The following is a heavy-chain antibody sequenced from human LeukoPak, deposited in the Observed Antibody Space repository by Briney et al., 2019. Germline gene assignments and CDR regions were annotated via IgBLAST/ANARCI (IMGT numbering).Heavy chain of an antibody. V-gene: IGHV3-7*01. CDR3: ARGGKQQLVFYYYYMDV. CDR2: IKQDGSEK. Sequence: GGSLRLSCAASGFTFSTYWMSWVRQAPGKGLEWVANIKQDGSEKYFVDSVKGRVTISRDNSKNTLYLQMNSLRAEDTAVYYCARGGKQQLVFYYYYMDVWGKGTTVTVSS. J-gene: IGHJ6*03. CDR1: GFTFSTYW. D-gene: IGHD6-13*01.